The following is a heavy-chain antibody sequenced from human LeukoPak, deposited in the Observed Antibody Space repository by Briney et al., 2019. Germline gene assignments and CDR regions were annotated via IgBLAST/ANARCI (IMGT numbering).Heavy chain of an antibody. V-gene: IGHV3-53*01. CDR2: LYSDGST. CDR1: GFTVSSCY. CDR3: ARAAYDSNGFTANHDS. D-gene: IGHD3-22*01. J-gene: IGHJ4*02. Sequence: GGPLRLSCAASGFTVSSCYMSWVRQAPGKGLEWVSVLYSDGSTYYADSVKGRFTVSRDNSKNTLHLQMNNLRAEDTAVYYCARAAYDSNGFTANHDSWGQGTLVTVSS.